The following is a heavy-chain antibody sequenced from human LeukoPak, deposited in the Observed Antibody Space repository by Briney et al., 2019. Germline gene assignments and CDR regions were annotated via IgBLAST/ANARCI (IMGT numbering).Heavy chain of an antibody. Sequence: SETLSLTCTVSGGSISSYYWSWIRQPPGKGLEWIGYIYYSGSTNYNPSLKSRVTISVDTSKNQFSLKLSSVTAADTAVYYCARDVRGGYFDLWGRGTLVTVSS. V-gene: IGHV4-59*01. CDR1: GGSISSYY. D-gene: IGHD3-10*02. CDR2: IYYSGST. J-gene: IGHJ2*01. CDR3: ARDVRGGYFDL.